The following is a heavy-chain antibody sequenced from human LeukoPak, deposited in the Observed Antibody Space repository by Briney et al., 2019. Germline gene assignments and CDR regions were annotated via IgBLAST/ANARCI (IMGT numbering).Heavy chain of an antibody. V-gene: IGHV3-53*01. D-gene: IGHD3-16*01. J-gene: IGHJ4*02. Sequence: GGSLRLSCAASGFTVSSSYMNWVRQAPGKGLEWVSVTYSSGNTYYADSVKGRFTVSRGNSKNTLYLQMNSLRPDDTAVYYCARRINTAWGIDYWGQGTLVTVAS. CDR3: ARRINTAWGIDY. CDR2: TYSSGNT. CDR1: GFTVSSSY.